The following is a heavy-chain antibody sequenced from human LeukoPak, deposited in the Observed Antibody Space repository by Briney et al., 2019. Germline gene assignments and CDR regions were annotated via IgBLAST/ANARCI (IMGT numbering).Heavy chain of an antibody. V-gene: IGHV3-21*01. CDR3: VRVVTGTIYYFDY. D-gene: IGHD1-20*01. Sequence: PGGSLRLSCAASGFTFSSYSMNWVRQAPGKGLEWVSSISSSSSYIYYADSVKGRFTISRDNAKNSLYLQMNSLRAEDTAVYYCVRVVTGTIYYFDYWGQETLVTVSS. CDR2: ISSSSSYI. CDR1: GFTFSSYS. J-gene: IGHJ4*02.